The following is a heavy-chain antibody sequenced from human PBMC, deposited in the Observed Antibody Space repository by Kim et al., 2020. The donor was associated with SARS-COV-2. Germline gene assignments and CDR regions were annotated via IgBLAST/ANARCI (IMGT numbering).Heavy chain of an antibody. CDR2: IYYSGST. D-gene: IGHD2-2*01. J-gene: IGHJ6*02. CDR1: GGSVSSGSYY. Sequence: SETLSLTCTVSGGSVSSGSYYWSWIRQPPGKGLEWIGYIYYSGSTNYNPSLKSRVTISVDTSKNQFSLKLSSVTAADTAVYCCARDTVVVPAASYYYYYGMDVWGQGTTVTVSS. CDR3: ARDTVVVPAASYYYYYGMDV. V-gene: IGHV4-61*01.